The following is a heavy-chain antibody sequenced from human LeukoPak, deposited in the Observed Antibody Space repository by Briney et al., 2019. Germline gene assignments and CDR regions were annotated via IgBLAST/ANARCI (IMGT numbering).Heavy chain of an antibody. J-gene: IGHJ3*02. V-gene: IGHV4-59*01. CDR1: GGSISNYY. D-gene: IGHD1-26*01. Sequence: SETLSLTCTVSGGSISNYYWSWIRQPPGKGLEWIGYIYYSGSTNYNPSLKSRVTISVDTSKNHFSLKLSSVTAAATAVYSCARCSGSYLDAFDIWGQGTMVTVSS. CDR2: IYYSGST. CDR3: ARCSGSYLDAFDI.